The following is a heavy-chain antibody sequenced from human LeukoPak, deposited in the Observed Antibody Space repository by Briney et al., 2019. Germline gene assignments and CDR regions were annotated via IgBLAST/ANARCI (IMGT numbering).Heavy chain of an antibody. Sequence: GGSLRLSCAASGFTFSSYWMHWVRQAPGKGLVWVSRINSDGSSTSYADSVKGRFTISRDNAKNTLYLQMNSLRAEDTAVYYCARDANSSSWYGPSFDYWGQGTLVTVSS. CDR1: GFTFSSYW. CDR3: ARDANSSSWYGPSFDY. D-gene: IGHD6-13*01. V-gene: IGHV3-74*01. J-gene: IGHJ4*02. CDR2: INSDGSST.